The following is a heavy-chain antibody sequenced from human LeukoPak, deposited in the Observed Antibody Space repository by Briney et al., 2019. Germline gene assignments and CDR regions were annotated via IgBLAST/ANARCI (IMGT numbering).Heavy chain of an antibody. CDR1: GFTFSSYG. V-gene: IGHV3-30*02. CDR3: AKDLPECYGSGSYGFDY. CDR2: IRYDGSNK. J-gene: IGHJ4*02. D-gene: IGHD3-10*01. Sequence: GGSLRLSCAASGFTFSSYGLHWVRQAPGKGLEWVSFIRYDGSNKYYADSVKGRFTISRDNSKNTLFLQMNSLRADDTAVYYCAKDLPECYGSGSYGFDYWGQGTLVTVSS.